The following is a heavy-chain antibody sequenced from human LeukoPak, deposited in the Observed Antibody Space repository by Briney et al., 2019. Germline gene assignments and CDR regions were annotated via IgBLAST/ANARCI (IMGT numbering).Heavy chain of an antibody. V-gene: IGHV6-1*01. CDR2: TYYRSKWYN. CDR1: GESGSGNRGA. D-gene: IGHD3-10*01. CDR3: ARDLSGRFDY. Sequence: QLRSRTPAISGESGSGNRGACSWFRQSPKRGLGWLGRTYYRSKWYNDYAVSVKSRITINPGTSKNQFSLQLNSVTPEDTAVYYCARDLSGRFDYWGQGTLVTVSS. J-gene: IGHJ4*02.